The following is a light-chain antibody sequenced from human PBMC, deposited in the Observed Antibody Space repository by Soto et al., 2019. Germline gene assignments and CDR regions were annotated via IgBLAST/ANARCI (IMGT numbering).Light chain of an antibody. CDR1: QSISSSY. Sequence: EIVLTQSPGTLSLSPGERATLSCRASQSISSSYLAWYQQKPGQAPRLLIYAASSRATGIPDRFSGSGSGTDFTLTISRLEPEDFAVYYCQKYGSSSYTFGQATQLEIK. V-gene: IGKV3-20*01. CDR2: AAS. CDR3: QKYGSSSYT. J-gene: IGKJ2*01.